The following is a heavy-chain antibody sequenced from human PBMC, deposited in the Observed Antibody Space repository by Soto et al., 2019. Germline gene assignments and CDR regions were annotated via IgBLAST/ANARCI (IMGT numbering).Heavy chain of an antibody. Sequence: VQLVESGGGVVQPGRSLRLSCAASGFTFSSYGMHWVRQAPGKGLEWVSSISSSSSYIYYADSVKGRFTISRDNAKNSLYLQMNSLRAEDTAVYYCAREGYYYDSSGYYYWDYWGQGTLVTVSS. D-gene: IGHD3-22*01. CDR2: ISSSSSYI. V-gene: IGHV3-21*01. CDR3: AREGYYYDSSGYYYWDY. CDR1: GFTFSSYG. J-gene: IGHJ4*02.